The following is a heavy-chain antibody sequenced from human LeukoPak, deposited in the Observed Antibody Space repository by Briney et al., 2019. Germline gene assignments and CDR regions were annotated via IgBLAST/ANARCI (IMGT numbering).Heavy chain of an antibody. V-gene: IGHV3-7*01. CDR3: ARVLYSSSWYNWFDP. J-gene: IGHJ5*02. CDR2: IKQDGSEK. CDR1: GFTFSSYW. Sequence: PGGSLRLSCAASGFTFSSYWMSWVRQAPGKGLEWVANIKQDGSEKYYVDSVKGRFTISRDNAKNSLYLQMNSLRAEDTAVYYCARVLYSSSWYNWFDPWGQGTLVTVSS. D-gene: IGHD6-13*01.